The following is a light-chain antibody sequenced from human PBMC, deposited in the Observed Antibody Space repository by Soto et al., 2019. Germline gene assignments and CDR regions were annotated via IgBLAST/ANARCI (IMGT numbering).Light chain of an antibody. CDR2: GAS. CDR3: QQYNTWPLT. CDR1: QSVSSN. V-gene: IGKV3-15*01. Sequence: ETVMTQSPATLSVSPGERATLSCRASQSVSSNLAWYQQKPGQAPRLVIYGASSGATGIPARFSGSGSGTEFTLTISSLQSEDFTVYYCQQYNTWPLTFGGGTKVEIK. J-gene: IGKJ4*01.